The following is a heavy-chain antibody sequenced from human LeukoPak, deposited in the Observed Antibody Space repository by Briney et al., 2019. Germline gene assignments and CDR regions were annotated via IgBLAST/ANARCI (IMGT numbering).Heavy chain of an antibody. V-gene: IGHV3-30*03. CDR2: ISYDGSNK. Sequence: GRSLRLSCAASGFTFSSYGMHWVRQAPGKGLEWVAVISYDGSNKYYADSVRGRFTISRDNSKNTLYLQMNSLRAEDTAVYYCARDDQTHSSPYYYYGMDVWGQGTTVTVSS. CDR1: GFTFSSYG. J-gene: IGHJ6*02. CDR3: ARDDQTHSSPYYYYGMDV.